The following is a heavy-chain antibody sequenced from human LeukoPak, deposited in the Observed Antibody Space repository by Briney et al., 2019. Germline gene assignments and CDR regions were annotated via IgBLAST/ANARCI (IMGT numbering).Heavy chain of an antibody. Sequence: SETLSLTCTVSGGSISSGNYYWNWIRQPAGMGLEWIGRIYASGSTNYNPSLQSRVTISVDTSKNQFSLKLTSVTAADTAMYYCTRRGDIWGQGTMVTVSS. CDR3: TRRGDI. CDR2: IYASGST. V-gene: IGHV4-61*02. CDR1: GGSISSGNYY. J-gene: IGHJ3*02.